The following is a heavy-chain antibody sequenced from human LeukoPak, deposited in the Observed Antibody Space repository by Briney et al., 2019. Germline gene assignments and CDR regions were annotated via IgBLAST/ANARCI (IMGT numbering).Heavy chain of an antibody. J-gene: IGHJ4*02. CDR1: GYSFTSYW. CDR3: ARHVSSLYYFYF. CDR2: IYPYDSDT. V-gene: IGHV5-51*01. Sequence: GEALKISCKGSGYSFTSYWIGWLRQMPAKGREWMGLIYPYDSDTRYSPSFQGQVTISADKSISTAYLQLSSLKASDTAPYYCARHVSSLYYFYFWGQGNLVNVFS. D-gene: IGHD6-13*01.